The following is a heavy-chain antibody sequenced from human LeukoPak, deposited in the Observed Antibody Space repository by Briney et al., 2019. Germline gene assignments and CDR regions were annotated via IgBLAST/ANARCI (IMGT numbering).Heavy chain of an antibody. Sequence: SGPTLVKPTQTLTLTCTFSGFSLSTSGVAVGWILQPPGKALEWLALIYWNDDNRYSPSLKSRLTITKDTSKTQVVLTMTNMDPVDTATYYCAHSAPMAPFDYWGQGTLVTVSS. CDR1: GFSLSTSGVA. V-gene: IGHV2-5*01. J-gene: IGHJ4*02. D-gene: IGHD3-10*01. CDR3: AHSAPMAPFDY. CDR2: IYWNDDN.